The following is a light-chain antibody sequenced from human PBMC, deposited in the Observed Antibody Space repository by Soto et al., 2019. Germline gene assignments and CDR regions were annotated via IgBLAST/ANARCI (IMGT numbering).Light chain of an antibody. CDR1: QSVSSSY. Sequence: VLTQSPGTLSLSPGERATLSCRASQSVSSSYLAWYQQKPGQAPRHLIYGASSRASGIPDRFGGSGSGTDFTLTISRLEPEDFAVYYCQHYGTSSLTFGPGTKVDFK. CDR2: GAS. CDR3: QHYGTSSLT. J-gene: IGKJ3*01. V-gene: IGKV3-20*01.